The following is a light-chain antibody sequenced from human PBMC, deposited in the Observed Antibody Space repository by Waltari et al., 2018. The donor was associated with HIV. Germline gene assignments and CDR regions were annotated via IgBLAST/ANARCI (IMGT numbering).Light chain of an antibody. CDR1: SFNIGAGYD. V-gene: IGLV1-40*01. CDR2: GNS. CDR3: QSYDSSLSGWV. J-gene: IGLJ3*02. Sequence: QSVLTQPPSVSGAPGQRVTISCTGSSFNIGAGYDVHWYQQLPGTAPKLIIYGNSNRPSGVPDRFPGANAGTSASLASTGLQAEDEADYYCQSYDSSLSGWVFGGGTKLTVL.